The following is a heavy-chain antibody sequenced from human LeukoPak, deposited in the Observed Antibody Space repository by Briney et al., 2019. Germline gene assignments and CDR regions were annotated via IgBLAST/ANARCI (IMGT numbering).Heavy chain of an antibody. J-gene: IGHJ4*02. CDR2: IYHSGST. D-gene: IGHD3-10*01. Sequence: SETLSLTCTVSGGSISSYYWSWIRQPPGKGLEWIGSIYHSGSTYYNPSLKSRVTISVDTSKNQFSLKLSSVTAADTAVYYCARGGFGELSPFDYWGQGTLVTVSS. CDR1: GGSISSYY. V-gene: IGHV4-38-2*02. CDR3: ARGGFGELSPFDY.